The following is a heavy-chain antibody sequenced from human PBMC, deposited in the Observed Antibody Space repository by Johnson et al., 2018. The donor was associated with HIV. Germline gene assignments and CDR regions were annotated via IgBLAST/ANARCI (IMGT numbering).Heavy chain of an antibody. V-gene: IGHV3-66*01. CDR3: ERDTRGWYNCNDGSRAFDS. Sequence: VQLVESGGGLVQPGGSLRLSCAASGFTVSSNYMSWVRQAPGKGLEWVSVIYSGGSTYYADSVKGRFTISRDNSKNTLYLQMNSPRAEDTAVYYCERDTRGWYNCNDGSRAFDSWGQGTMVTVSS. CDR1: GFTVSSNY. D-gene: IGHD1-1*01. J-gene: IGHJ3*02. CDR2: IYSGGST.